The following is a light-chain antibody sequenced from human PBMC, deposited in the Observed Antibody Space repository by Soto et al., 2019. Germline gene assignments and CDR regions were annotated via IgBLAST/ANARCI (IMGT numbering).Light chain of an antibody. CDR2: AAS. V-gene: IGKV1-17*01. Sequence: DIQMTQSPSSLSASVGDRVTITCRTSRWYQKKPGKAPKRLIHAASSLQSGVPSRFSGSGSGAEFPLTVRSLQPEDFATYYCLQHIDYLTFGQGTRLEIK. J-gene: IGKJ5*01. CDR3: LQHIDYLT.